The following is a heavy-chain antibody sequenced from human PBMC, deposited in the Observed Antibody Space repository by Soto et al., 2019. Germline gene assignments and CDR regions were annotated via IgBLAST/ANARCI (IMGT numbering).Heavy chain of an antibody. V-gene: IGHV3-30*18. CDR3: ANGLNYGDY. CDR2: ISYDGRSK. J-gene: IGHJ4*02. Sequence: QVQLVESGGGVVQPGRSLRLSCEASGFTFSISGMHWVRLAPGKGLEWVAVISYDGRSKYYSDSVKGRFAISRDDSKSTLYLQMNSLTGEDSAMYYCANGLNYGDYWGQGTLVTVSS. CDR1: GFTFSISG. D-gene: IGHD4-17*01.